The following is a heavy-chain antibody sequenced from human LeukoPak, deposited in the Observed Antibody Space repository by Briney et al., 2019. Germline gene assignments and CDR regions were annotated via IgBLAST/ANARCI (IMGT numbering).Heavy chain of an antibody. Sequence: PSETLSLTRTVSGGSISGGGYYWSWIRQHPGKGLEWIGYIYYTGNTYYNPSLKCRVTLSVDTSKNQFSLKLSSVTAADTAVYYCARDNPNIYYDSSGYRAFDYWGQGTLVTVSS. CDR2: IYYTGNT. D-gene: IGHD3-22*01. J-gene: IGHJ4*02. CDR1: GGSISGGGYY. V-gene: IGHV4-31*03. CDR3: ARDNPNIYYDSSGYRAFDY.